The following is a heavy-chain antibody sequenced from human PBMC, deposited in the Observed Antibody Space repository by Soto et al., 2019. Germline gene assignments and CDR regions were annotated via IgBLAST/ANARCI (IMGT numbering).Heavy chain of an antibody. Sequence: SETLSLTCAVYGGSFSGYYWSWIRQPPGKGLEWIGEINHSGSTNYNPSLKSRVTISVDTSKNQFSLKLSSVTAADTAVYYCARGRYYDFWSGNNPYDYWGQGTLVTVS. J-gene: IGHJ4*02. CDR2: INHSGST. D-gene: IGHD3-3*01. V-gene: IGHV4-34*01. CDR1: GGSFSGYY. CDR3: ARGRYYDFWSGNNPYDY.